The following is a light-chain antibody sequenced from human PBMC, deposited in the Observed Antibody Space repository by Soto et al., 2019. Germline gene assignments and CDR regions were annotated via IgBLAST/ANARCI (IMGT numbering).Light chain of an antibody. CDR3: QHYGSSPLFT. V-gene: IGKV3-20*01. Sequence: EIVLTQSPGTLSLSPGERATLSCMASQSVSSSYLAWYQQKPGQAPRRPIYGASSRATGIPDRFSGSGSGTDFTLTISRLEPEDCAVYYCQHYGSSPLFTFGPGTKVDIK. CDR1: QSVSSSY. J-gene: IGKJ3*01. CDR2: GAS.